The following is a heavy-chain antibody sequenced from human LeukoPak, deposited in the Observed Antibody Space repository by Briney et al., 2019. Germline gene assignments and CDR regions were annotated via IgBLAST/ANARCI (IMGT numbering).Heavy chain of an antibody. Sequence: ASVKVSCKASGGTFSSYAISWVRQAPGQGLEWMGGIIPIFGTANYAQKFQGRVTITADESTSTAYMELSSLRSEDTAVYYCASRLPVVPAAMVFDPWGQGTLVTVSS. J-gene: IGHJ5*02. V-gene: IGHV1-69*13. D-gene: IGHD2-2*01. CDR3: ASRLPVVPAAMVFDP. CDR2: IIPIFGTA. CDR1: GGTFSSYA.